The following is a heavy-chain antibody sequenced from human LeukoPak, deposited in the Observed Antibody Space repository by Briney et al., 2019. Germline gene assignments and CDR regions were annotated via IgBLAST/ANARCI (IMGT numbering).Heavy chain of an antibody. D-gene: IGHD4-17*01. CDR3: ARDHYGDYLPIDAFDI. CDR2: IRYDGSNK. V-gene: IGHV3-30*02. J-gene: IGHJ3*02. CDR1: GFTFSSYG. Sequence: GGSLRLSCAASGFTFSSYGMHWVRQAPGKGLEWVAFIRYDGSNKYYADSVKGRFTISRDNSKNTLYLQMNSLRAEDTAVYYCARDHYGDYLPIDAFDIWGQGTMVTVSS.